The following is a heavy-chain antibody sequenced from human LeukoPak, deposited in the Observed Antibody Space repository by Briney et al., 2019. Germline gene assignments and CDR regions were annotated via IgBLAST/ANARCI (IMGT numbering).Heavy chain of an antibody. CDR3: ALYSSLQSGAFDI. D-gene: IGHD6-13*01. CDR1: GFTFSDHY. CDR2: IKQDGSEE. Sequence: GGSLRLSCAASGFTFSDHYMDWVRQAPGKGLEWVANIKQDGSEEYYVDSVKGRFTISRDNAKNSLYLQMNSLRAEDTAVYYCALYSSLQSGAFDIWGQGTMVTVSS. V-gene: IGHV3-7*01. J-gene: IGHJ3*02.